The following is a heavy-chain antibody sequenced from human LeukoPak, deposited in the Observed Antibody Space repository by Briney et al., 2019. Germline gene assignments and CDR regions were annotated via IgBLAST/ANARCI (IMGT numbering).Heavy chain of an antibody. Sequence: GGSLRLSCAASGFTFNTYGMSWVRQAPGKGLEWVSGISGSGGATYYADSVKGRFTISRDDPHNTLYLQVNSLRAEDTAVYYCARDGRLATFDYWGQGTLVTVSS. D-gene: IGHD3-9*01. CDR2: ISGSGGAT. J-gene: IGHJ4*02. CDR1: GFTFNTYG. CDR3: ARDGRLATFDY. V-gene: IGHV3-23*01.